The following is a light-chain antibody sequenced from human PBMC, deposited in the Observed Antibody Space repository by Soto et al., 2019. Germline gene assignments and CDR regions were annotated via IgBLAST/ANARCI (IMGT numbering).Light chain of an antibody. V-gene: IGKV3-20*01. Sequence: EIVLTQSPGTLSLSPGERATLSCRASQSVSSNYLAWYQQKPGQAPRLLIYGASSRATGIPDRFSGSGSGTHFTLTISRREPEDFAVYYCQEAGTSPLTFGGGTKIQIK. J-gene: IGKJ4*01. CDR1: QSVSSNY. CDR2: GAS. CDR3: QEAGTSPLT.